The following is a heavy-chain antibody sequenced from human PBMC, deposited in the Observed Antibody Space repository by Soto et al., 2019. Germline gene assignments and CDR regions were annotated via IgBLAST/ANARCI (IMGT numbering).Heavy chain of an antibody. CDR1: GFTFSSYA. J-gene: IGHJ6*02. CDR3: AKGVETGSYYNDPYYYYGMDV. CDR2: ISGSGGST. V-gene: IGHV3-23*01. Sequence: GGSLRLSCAASGFTFSSYAMSWVRQAPGKGLEWVSAISGSGGSTYYADSVKGRFTISRDNSKNTLYLQMNSLRAEDTAVYYCAKGVETGSYYNDPYYYYGMDVWGQGTTVTVSS. D-gene: IGHD3-10*01.